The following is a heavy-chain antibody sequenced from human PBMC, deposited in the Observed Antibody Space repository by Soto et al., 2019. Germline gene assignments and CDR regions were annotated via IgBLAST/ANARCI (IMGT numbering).Heavy chain of an antibody. CDR3: ARDVPAAGTDWFDP. V-gene: IGHV4-4*07. J-gene: IGHJ5*02. CDR2: VSSTGST. CDR1: GGSISNYY. D-gene: IGHD6-13*01. Sequence: PSETLSLTCTVSGGSISNYYWGWIRQPAEKRLEWIGRVSSTGSTYYNPSLKSRVTISVDTSKNQFSLNLTSVTAAATAVYYCARDVPAAGTDWFDPWGQGTLVTVSS.